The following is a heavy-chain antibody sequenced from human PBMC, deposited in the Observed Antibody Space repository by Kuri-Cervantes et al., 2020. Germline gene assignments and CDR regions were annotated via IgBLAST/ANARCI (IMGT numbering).Heavy chain of an antibody. D-gene: IGHD6-13*01. CDR3: ASSAYSSSPASFDI. CDR2: INQDGSEK. V-gene: IGHV3-7*01. J-gene: IGHJ3*02. CDR1: GFSFSIYW. Sequence: GESLKISCEASGFSFSIYWINWFRQAPGKGLEWVANINQDGSEKYYVDSVKGRFTISRDNAKNSLSLQMNSLRAEDTAVYYCASSAYSSSPASFDIWGQGTMVTVSS.